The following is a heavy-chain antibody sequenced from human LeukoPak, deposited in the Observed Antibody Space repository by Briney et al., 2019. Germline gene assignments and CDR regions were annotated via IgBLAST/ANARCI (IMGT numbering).Heavy chain of an antibody. CDR3: AREYCSSSRCYNPDF. J-gene: IGHJ4*02. D-gene: IGHD2-2*02. CDR2: TSAYNDKT. V-gene: IGHV1-18*01. Sequence: ASVKVSCKASGYTFNSFGISWVRQAPGQGLEWMGWTSAYNDKTIYVQNLQGRVTMTTVTSTSTVYMELRNLRSDDTGVYYCAREYCSSSRCYNPDFWGQGTLVTVSS. CDR1: GYTFNSFG.